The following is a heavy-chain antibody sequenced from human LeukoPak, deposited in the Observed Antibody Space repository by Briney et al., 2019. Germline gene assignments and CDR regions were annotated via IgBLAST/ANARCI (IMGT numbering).Heavy chain of an antibody. CDR2: IYTSGST. CDR1: GGSISSGSHY. V-gene: IGHV4-61*02. Sequence: SETLSLTCTVSGGSISSGSHYWSWIRQPAGTGLEWLGRIYTSGSTNYNPSLKSRVTISIDTSKNQFSLKLTSVTAADTAVYYCARDGWFAESRYIDLWGRGTLVTVSS. CDR3: ARDGWFAESRYIDL. J-gene: IGHJ2*01. D-gene: IGHD3-10*01.